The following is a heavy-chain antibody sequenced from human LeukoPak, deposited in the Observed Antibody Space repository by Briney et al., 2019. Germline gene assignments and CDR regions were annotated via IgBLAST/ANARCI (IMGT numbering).Heavy chain of an antibody. D-gene: IGHD3-10*01. CDR2: MNPNSGNT. CDR1: GYTFTSYD. Sequence: VASVKVSCKASGYTFTSYDINWVRQATGQGLEWMGWMNPNSGNTGYAQNFQGRVTMTRNTSISTAYMELSSLRSEDTAVYYCGIGSYQFDYWGQGTLVTVSS. CDR3: GIGSYQFDY. V-gene: IGHV1-8*01. J-gene: IGHJ4*02.